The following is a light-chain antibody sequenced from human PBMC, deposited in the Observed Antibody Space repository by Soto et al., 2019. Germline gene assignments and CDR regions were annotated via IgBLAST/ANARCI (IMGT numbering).Light chain of an antibody. CDR3: QQYNDWPLT. Sequence: EIVLTQSPVTLSVSPGERATLSCRASQSVSSNLAWYQKKPGQTPRLLIDGASIRATGIPARFSGSGSGTEFTLTISSLQSEDIAVYYCQQYNDWPLTFGGGTKVDIK. V-gene: IGKV3-15*01. CDR1: QSVSSN. CDR2: GAS. J-gene: IGKJ4*01.